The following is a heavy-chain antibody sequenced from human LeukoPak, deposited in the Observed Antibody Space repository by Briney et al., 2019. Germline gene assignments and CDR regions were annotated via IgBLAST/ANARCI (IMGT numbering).Heavy chain of an antibody. Sequence: PGRSLTLSCAASGFTFSSFGMHWVRQAPGKGLEWVAVIWYDASNKYYADSVKGRFTISRDNSKNTLYLQMNGLRDDDTAVYYCVRGVGVSRFNYLDSWGQGTLVIVSS. J-gene: IGHJ4*02. D-gene: IGHD6-13*01. CDR3: VRGVGVSRFNYLDS. CDR1: GFTFSSFG. CDR2: IWYDASNK. V-gene: IGHV3-33*01.